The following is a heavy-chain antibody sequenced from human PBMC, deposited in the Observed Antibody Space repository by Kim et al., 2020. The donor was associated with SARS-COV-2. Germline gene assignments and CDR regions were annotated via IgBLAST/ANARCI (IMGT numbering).Heavy chain of an antibody. Sequence: GSTYSNPSLKSRVTISVDTSKNQCSLKLSSVAAAETAVYYCARDHYCSLDYWGQGTLVTVSS. CDR3: ARDHYCSLDY. J-gene: IGHJ4*02. D-gene: IGHD3-10*01. V-gene: IGHV4-31*02. CDR2: GST.